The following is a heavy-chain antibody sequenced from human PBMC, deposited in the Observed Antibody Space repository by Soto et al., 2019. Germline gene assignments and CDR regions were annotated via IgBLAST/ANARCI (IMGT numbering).Heavy chain of an antibody. CDR1: GFSLTTSGLG. D-gene: IGHD6-19*01. V-gene: IGHV2-5*02. CDR3: AHRGDMDGIRDHGYIDY. CDR2: IYWDDDQ. Sequence: QITLKESGPTRVKPTQTLALTCTFSGFSLTTSGLGVGWIRKTPGKALEWLAVIYWDDDQRYNPSLKNRLTITMDIYKNQNVLIMADTDPVDTATYFCAHRGDMDGIRDHGYIDYLGQGTLVTLSS. J-gene: IGHJ4*02.